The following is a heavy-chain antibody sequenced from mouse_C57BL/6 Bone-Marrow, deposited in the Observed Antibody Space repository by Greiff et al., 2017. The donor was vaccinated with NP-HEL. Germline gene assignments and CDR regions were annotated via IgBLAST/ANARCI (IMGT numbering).Heavy chain of an antibody. Sequence: QVQLQQSGAELVMPGASVKLSCKASGYTFTSYWMHWVKQRPGQGLEWIGEINPSGSYTNYNQKFKGKSTLTVDKSSSTAYMQLSSLTSEDSAIYYCARDYDYDPYSFDYWGQGKALTVSS. J-gene: IGHJ2*01. CDR2: INPSGSYT. D-gene: IGHD2-4*01. CDR3: ARDYDYDPYSFDY. V-gene: IGHV1-69*01. CDR1: GYTFTSYW.